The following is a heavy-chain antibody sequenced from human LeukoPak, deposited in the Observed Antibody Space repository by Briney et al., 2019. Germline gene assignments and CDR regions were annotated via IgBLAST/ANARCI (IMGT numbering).Heavy chain of an antibody. CDR3: ASAEITGDFAW. Sequence: GGSLRLSCAASGFTVSSNYMNWVRQAPGKGLEWVSVIYSGGSTYYADSVKGRSTISRDNSKNTLYLQMNSLRAEDTAVYYCASAEITGDFAWWGQGTLVTVSS. CDR1: GFTVSSNY. D-gene: IGHD7-27*01. V-gene: IGHV3-53*01. J-gene: IGHJ4*02. CDR2: IYSGGST.